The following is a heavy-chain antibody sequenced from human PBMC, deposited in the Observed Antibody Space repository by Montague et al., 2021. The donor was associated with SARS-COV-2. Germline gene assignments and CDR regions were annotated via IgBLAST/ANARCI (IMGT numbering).Heavy chain of an antibody. D-gene: IGHD2-15*01. CDR1: GGSISRGSYY. CDR2: IYTSGST. CDR3: ARGCSGGSCYPNPFST. J-gene: IGHJ5*02. Sequence: TLSLTCTVSGGSISRGSYYWSWIRQPAGKGLEWIGRIYTSGSTNYNPSLKSRVTISVDTSKNQFSLKLSSVTAADTAVYYCARGCSGGSCYPNPFSTWGQGTLVTVSS. V-gene: IGHV4-61*02.